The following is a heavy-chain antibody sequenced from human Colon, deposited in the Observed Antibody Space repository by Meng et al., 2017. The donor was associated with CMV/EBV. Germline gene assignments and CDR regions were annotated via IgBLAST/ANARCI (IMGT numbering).Heavy chain of an antibody. CDR1: GFTFRSYW. Sequence: GESLKISCTASGFTFRSYWMHWVRQAPGKGLVWVSRINSDGSSTSYADSVKGRFTISRDNAKNTLYLQMNSLRAEDTAVYYCARDLAPFYGMDVWGQGTTVTVSS. V-gene: IGHV3-74*01. CDR2: INSDGSST. J-gene: IGHJ6*02. CDR3: ARDLAPFYGMDV.